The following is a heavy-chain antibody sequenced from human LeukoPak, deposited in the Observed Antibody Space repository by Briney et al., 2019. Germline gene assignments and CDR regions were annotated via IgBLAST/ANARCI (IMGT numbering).Heavy chain of an antibody. CDR1: GFTFSSYG. CDR2: ISYDGSNK. D-gene: IGHD3-22*01. V-gene: IGHV3-30*03. Sequence: PGRSLRLSCAASGFTFSSYGMHWVRQAPGKGLEWVAVISYDGSNKYYADSVKGRFTISRDNSKNTLYLQMNSLRAEDTAVYYCARDRPHYYDSSGYAPDDYWGQGTLVTVSS. J-gene: IGHJ4*02. CDR3: ARDRPHYYDSSGYAPDDY.